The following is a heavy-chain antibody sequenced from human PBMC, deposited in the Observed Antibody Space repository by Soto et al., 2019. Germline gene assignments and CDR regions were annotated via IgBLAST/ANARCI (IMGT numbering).Heavy chain of an antibody. J-gene: IGHJ6*02. V-gene: IGHV4-4*07. CDR3: ARALYSSGYYNGMDV. CDR1: GGSITTYY. D-gene: IGHD3-22*01. CDR2: IYTSGTT. Sequence: LSLTCTVSGGSITTYYWSWIRQPAGKGLEWIGRIYTSGTTNYNPSLRSRVTMSVDTSKNQFSLRLSSVTAADTAVYYCARALYSSGYYNGMDVWGQGTTVTVSS.